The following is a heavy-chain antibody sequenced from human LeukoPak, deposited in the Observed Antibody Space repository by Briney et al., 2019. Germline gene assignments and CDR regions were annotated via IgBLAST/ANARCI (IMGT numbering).Heavy chain of an antibody. CDR1: GFTFNNYW. CDR2: INRDGSRT. V-gene: IGHV3-74*01. Sequence: GGSLRLSCAASGFTFNNYWMHWVRQVPGKGLVWVSRINRDGSRTNYVDSAKGRFTISRDNAKNTLFLQMNSLGAEDSAVYYCARGNFYSGSGSSPLDYWGQGTLVTVSS. CDR3: ARGNFYSGSGSSPLDY. J-gene: IGHJ4*02. D-gene: IGHD3-10*01.